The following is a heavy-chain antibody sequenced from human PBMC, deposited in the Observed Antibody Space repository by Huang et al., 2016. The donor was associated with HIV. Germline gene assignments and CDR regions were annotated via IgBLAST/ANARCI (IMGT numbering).Heavy chain of an antibody. D-gene: IGHD3-3*01. CDR3: ARSGFGVVITTTLDYYYMDV. CDR1: NYNFGSHG. CDR2: ISVYNGDT. Sequence: QVQLVQSGAEVKKPGASVKVSCEASNYNFGSHGISWVRQAPGQGLEWMGGISVYNGDTEYAQKFQGRVTMTRETSTRTAYMELTSLRFDDTAVYYCARSGFGVVITTTLDYYYMDVWGTGTTVTVSS. J-gene: IGHJ6*03. V-gene: IGHV1-18*01.